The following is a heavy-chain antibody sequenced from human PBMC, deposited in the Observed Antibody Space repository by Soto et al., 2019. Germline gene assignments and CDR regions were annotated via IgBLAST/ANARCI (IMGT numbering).Heavy chain of an antibody. CDR2: ISYDGSNK. CDR3: AKDTAGYRIMYYFDY. Sequence: QVQLVESGGGVVQPGRSLRLSCAASGFTFSSYGMHWVRQAPGKGLEWVAVISYDGSNKYYADSVKGRFTISRDNSKNTLYLQMNSLRAEDTAVYYCAKDTAGYRIMYYFDYWGQGTLVTVSS. D-gene: IGHD5-18*01. V-gene: IGHV3-30*18. J-gene: IGHJ4*02. CDR1: GFTFSSYG.